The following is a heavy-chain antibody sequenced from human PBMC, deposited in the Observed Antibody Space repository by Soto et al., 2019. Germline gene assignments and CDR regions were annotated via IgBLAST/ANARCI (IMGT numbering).Heavy chain of an antibody. CDR2: IYYSGST. Sequence: SETLSLTCTVSGGSIISGGYYWSWIRQHPGKGLEWIGYIYYSGSTYYNPSLKSRVTISVDTSKNQFSLKLSSVTAADTAVYYCARDTTTVGIDYWGQGTLVTVSS. CDR1: GGSIISGGYY. CDR3: ARDTTTVGIDY. D-gene: IGHD4-17*01. V-gene: IGHV4-31*03. J-gene: IGHJ4*02.